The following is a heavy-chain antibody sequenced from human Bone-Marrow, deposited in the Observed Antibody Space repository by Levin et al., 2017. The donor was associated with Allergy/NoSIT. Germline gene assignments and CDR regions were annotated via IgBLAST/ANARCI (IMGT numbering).Heavy chain of an antibody. V-gene: IGHV5-51*01. CDR3: VRRPGYRGSQQYYYYGMDV. J-gene: IGHJ6*02. CDR2: IYPRDSHT. D-gene: IGHD6-13*01. CDR1: GYSFPSNW. Sequence: GESLKISCQGSGYSFPSNWIAWVRQVPGKGLEWMGIIYPRDSHTRYSPSFQGQVTISADTNVNTAYLQWSSLKAEDAAIYYCVRRPGYRGSQQYYYYGMDVWGQGTTVTVSS.